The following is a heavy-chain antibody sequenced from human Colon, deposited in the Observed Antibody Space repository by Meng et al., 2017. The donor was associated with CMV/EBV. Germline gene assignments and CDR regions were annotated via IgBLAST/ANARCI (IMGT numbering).Heavy chain of an antibody. CDR1: SGSIRSNSDC. D-gene: IGHD1-26*01. V-gene: IGHV4-39*07. J-gene: IGHJ4*02. CDR2: IYYSGDT. Sequence: LACTVASGSIRSNSDCWGWLRQPPGKGLEWIASIYYSGDTYYNPSLKRRGSISVDTSKNQCSLTLNSAIAADTAVVFCAGGYSGRSGLGPTESSFDYWGQGTLVTVSS. CDR3: AGGYSGRSGLGPTESSFDY.